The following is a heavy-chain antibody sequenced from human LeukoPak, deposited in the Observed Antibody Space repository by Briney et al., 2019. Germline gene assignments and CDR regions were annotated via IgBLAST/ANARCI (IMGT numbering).Heavy chain of an antibody. CDR1: GFTLGHYY. CDR3: ARQGSEIDY. J-gene: IGHJ4*02. CDR2: ISSSGDTI. V-gene: IGHV3-11*01. Sequence: PGGSLRLSCAASGFTLGHYYMTWIRQAPGKGLEWLSCISSSGDTIYYADSVKGRFTVSRDNAKNSLYLQMNSLRAEDTAMYYCARQGSEIDYWGQGTLVTVSS.